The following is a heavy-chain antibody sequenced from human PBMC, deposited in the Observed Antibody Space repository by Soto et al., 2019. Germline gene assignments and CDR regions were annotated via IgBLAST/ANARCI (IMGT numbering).Heavy chain of an antibody. V-gene: IGHV1-3*01. Sequence: ASVKVSCKASGYTFTSYAMHWVRQAPGQRLEWMGWINAGNGNTKYSQKFQGRVTITRDTSASTAYMELSSLRSEDTAVYYCARYPFMRTVFLYYIDYWCQGPLVTVSS. CDR1: GYTFTSYA. CDR2: INAGNGNT. CDR3: ARYPFMRTVFLYYIDY. D-gene: IGHD4-17*01. J-gene: IGHJ4*02.